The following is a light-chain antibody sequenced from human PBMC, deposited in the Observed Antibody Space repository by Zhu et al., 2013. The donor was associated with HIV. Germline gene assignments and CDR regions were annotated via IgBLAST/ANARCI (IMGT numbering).Light chain of an antibody. CDR2: GSS. J-gene: IGKJ2*01. CDR3: QQYATSPL. Sequence: EIVLMQSPGTLSLSPGERATLSCRASQTVSYRHIAWYQQKPGQPPRLLLYGSSNRAPGIPDRFSGSGSGTDFTLTITGLEPEDCGVYYCQQYATSPLFGQGTKLQIK. CDR1: QTVSYRH. V-gene: IGKV3-20*01.